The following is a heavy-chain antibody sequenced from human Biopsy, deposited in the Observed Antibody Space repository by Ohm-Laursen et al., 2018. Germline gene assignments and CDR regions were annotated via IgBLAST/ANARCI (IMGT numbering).Heavy chain of an antibody. CDR3: ARDRGYYSDRTVPGYFDL. D-gene: IGHD3-22*01. Sequence: SQTLSLTWSVSGDYISSYYWSWIRQPPGQGLQWIGYVYYTGSTDYNPSLQSRVTISVDTSKNHFSLRLRSVTPADTAIYYCARDRGYYSDRTVPGYFDLWGRGTLVTVSS. CDR2: VYYTGST. CDR1: GDYISSYY. V-gene: IGHV4-59*01. J-gene: IGHJ2*01.